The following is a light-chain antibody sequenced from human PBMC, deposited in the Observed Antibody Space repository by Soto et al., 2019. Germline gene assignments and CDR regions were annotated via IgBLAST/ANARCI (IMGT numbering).Light chain of an antibody. CDR3: QQSYSTPIT. J-gene: IGKJ5*01. CDR1: QSISSY. CDR2: AAS. Sequence: DIQMTQSPSSLSASVGDRVTITCRASQSISSYLNWYQQKPGKAPKLLIYAASSLQSGVPSRFSGSGYGTDFTHTISSLQPEEGANSYCQQSYSTPITFGQGTRLEIK. V-gene: IGKV1-39*01.